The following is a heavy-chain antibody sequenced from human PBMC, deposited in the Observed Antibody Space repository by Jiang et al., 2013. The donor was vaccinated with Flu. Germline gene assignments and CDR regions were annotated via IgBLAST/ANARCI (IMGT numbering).Heavy chain of an antibody. J-gene: IGHJ6*02. V-gene: IGHV3-30*01. CDR2: ISYDGSNK. Sequence: VISYDGSNKYYADSVKGRFTISRDNSKNTLYLQMNSLRAEDTAVYYCARSRVATIMEYYYYYGMDVWGQGTAVTVSS. CDR3: ARSRVATIMEYYYYYGMDV. D-gene: IGHD5-12*01.